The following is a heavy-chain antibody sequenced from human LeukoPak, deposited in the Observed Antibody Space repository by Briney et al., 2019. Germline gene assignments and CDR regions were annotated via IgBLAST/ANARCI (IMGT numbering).Heavy chain of an antibody. CDR1: GFTFSSYW. Sequence: PGGSLRLSCAASGFTFSSYWMHWVHQAPGKGLVWVSRINSDGSNTSYADSVKGRFTISRDNAKKTLYLQMNSLRAEDTAVYYCARVRYSSGWYFDYWGQGTLVTVSS. J-gene: IGHJ4*02. CDR3: ARVRYSSGWYFDY. V-gene: IGHV3-74*01. CDR2: INSDGSNT. D-gene: IGHD6-19*01.